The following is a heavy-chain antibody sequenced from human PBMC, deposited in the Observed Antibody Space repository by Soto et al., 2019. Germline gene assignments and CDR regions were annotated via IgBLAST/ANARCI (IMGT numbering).Heavy chain of an antibody. D-gene: IGHD2-15*01. CDR3: TRVDCSGGSCYLAEYFQH. Sequence: PGGSLIPSCTASGFTFGDYAMSWYRQPPGQGLEWGVFIRRKAYGGTTEYAASLKGRYTISRDDSKSIAYLQMNSLKTEDTAVYYCTRVDCSGGSCYLAEYFQHWGQGTLVTVSS. V-gene: IGHV3-49*03. CDR1: GFTFGDYA. CDR2: IRRKAYGGTT. J-gene: IGHJ1*01.